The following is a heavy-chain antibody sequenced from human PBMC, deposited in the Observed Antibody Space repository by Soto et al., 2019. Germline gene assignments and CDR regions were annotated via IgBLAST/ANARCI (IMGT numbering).Heavy chain of an antibody. V-gene: IGHV5-51*01. Sequence: GESLKISCKGSGYSFTTYWISWVRQMPGKGLEWMGIIYPGDSDTRYSPSFQGLTISADRSISTAYLQWSSLKASDTAMYYCARLRESHYGMDVWGQGTTVTVSS. CDR1: GYSFTTYW. J-gene: IGHJ6*02. CDR2: IYPGDSDT. CDR3: ARLRESHYGMDV.